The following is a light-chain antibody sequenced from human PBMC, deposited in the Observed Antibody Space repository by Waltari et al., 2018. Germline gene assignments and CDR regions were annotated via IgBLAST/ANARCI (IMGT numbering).Light chain of an antibody. V-gene: IGLV1-44*01. J-gene: IGLJ3*02. CDR3: STWDYSLSAPL. CDR1: SNNVGSYA. CDR2: GNS. Sequence: QSAPTQAASVSGTVGQKVTRSCTGTSNNVGSYAVGWYQQISHGAPKTVMFGNSLPSGIPARFSGSKSGTTASLTISGLQPEDEADYYCSTWDYSLSAPLFGGGTKLTVL.